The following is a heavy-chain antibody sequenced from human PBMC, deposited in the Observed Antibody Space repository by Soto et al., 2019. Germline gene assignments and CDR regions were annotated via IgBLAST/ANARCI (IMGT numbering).Heavy chain of an antibody. Sequence: GGSLRLSCAASGFTFSSYAMSWVRQAPGKGLEWVSAISGSGGSTYYADSVKGRFTISRDNSKNTLYLQMNSLRAEDTAVYYCAKDVLAPIVLVPAATFGYFDYWGQGTLVTVSS. CDR3: AKDVLAPIVLVPAATFGYFDY. CDR2: ISGSGGST. D-gene: IGHD2-2*01. J-gene: IGHJ4*02. CDR1: GFTFSSYA. V-gene: IGHV3-23*01.